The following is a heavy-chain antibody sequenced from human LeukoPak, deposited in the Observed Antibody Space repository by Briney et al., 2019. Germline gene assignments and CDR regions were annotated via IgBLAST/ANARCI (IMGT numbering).Heavy chain of an antibody. J-gene: IGHJ3*02. CDR2: IYYSGRT. D-gene: IGHD1-1*01. CDR3: ARDPTGLDAFDI. Sequence: SETLSLTCTVAGGSTSSYYWSWIRQPPGKGLEGIGYIYYSGRTNYNPSLKSRVTISVDSSKNQFSLKLSSVTAAGTAVYYCARDPTGLDAFDIWGQGTMVTVSS. V-gene: IGHV4-59*01. CDR1: GGSTSSYY.